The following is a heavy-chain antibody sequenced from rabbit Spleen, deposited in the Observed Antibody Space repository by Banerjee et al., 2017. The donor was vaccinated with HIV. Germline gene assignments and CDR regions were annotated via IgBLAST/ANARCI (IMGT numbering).Heavy chain of an antibody. Sequence: QSLEESGGDLVKPGASLTLTCTASGFSFSSYYMNWVRQAPGKGLEWIGYIDPVFGITYYANWVNGRFSISRENAQNTVFLQMTSLTAADTATYFCARDGTGGSYFALWGPGTLVTVS. D-gene: IGHD8-1*01. CDR1: GFSFSSYY. V-gene: IGHV1S40*01. CDR2: IDPVFGIT. CDR3: ARDGTGGSYFAL. J-gene: IGHJ4*01.